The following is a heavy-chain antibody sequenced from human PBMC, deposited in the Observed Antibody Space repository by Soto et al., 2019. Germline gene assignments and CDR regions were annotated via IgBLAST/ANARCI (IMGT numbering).Heavy chain of an antibody. CDR1: GFTFSSYA. CDR2: ISAGGGST. V-gene: IGHV3-23*01. D-gene: IGHD3-16*01. CDR3: GKGDTNYYYYY. Sequence: GSLRLSCAASGFTFSSYAMTWIRQAPGKGLEWVSSISAGGGSTYYADSVKGRFTISRDNSKNTLFLQMDSLRAEDTAVYYCGKGDTNYYYYYWGQGALVTVSS. J-gene: IGHJ4*02.